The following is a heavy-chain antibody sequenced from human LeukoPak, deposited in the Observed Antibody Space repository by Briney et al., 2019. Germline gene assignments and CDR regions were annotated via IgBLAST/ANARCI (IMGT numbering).Heavy chain of an antibody. V-gene: IGHV4-38-2*02. Sequence: SETLSLTCTVSGYSISSGFFWGWVRQPPGKGLEWIGTIYHSGSSYYNPSLKSRVTVSVDTSKNQFSLKLTSMTAADTAVYYCAREYGETYGSFEYWGQGSLVTVSS. CDR2: IYHSGSS. D-gene: IGHD4-17*01. J-gene: IGHJ4*02. CDR1: GYSISSGFF. CDR3: AREYGETYGSFEY.